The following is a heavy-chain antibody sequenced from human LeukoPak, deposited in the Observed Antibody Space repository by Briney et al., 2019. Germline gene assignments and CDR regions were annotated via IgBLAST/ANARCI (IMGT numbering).Heavy chain of an antibody. V-gene: IGHV4-59*08. CDR2: IYYSGYT. J-gene: IGHJ4*02. D-gene: IGHD5-18*01. CDR3: ARRGYSYASGYFDY. Sequence: SETLSLTCTVSGYSISSGYYWSWIRQPPGKGLEWIGYIYYSGYTNYNPSLKGRVTMSVDTSKNQFSLKLNSVTAADTAVYYCARRGYSYASGYFDYWGQGTLVTVSS. CDR1: GYSISSGYY.